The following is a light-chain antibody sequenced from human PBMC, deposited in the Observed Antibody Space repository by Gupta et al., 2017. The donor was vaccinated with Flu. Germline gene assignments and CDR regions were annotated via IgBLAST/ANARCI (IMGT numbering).Light chain of an antibody. V-gene: IGKV3-15*01. CDR1: QSIASN. J-gene: IGKJ1*01. CDR2: GAS. Sequence: PATLSVSPRESVTLSGRAGQSIASNLAWYQQKPGQAPRLLIYGASTRATGIPARFSGSGFGTEFTLTVSSLQSEDFAVYYCRQDNKWPRTFGPGTKVEIK. CDR3: RQDNKWPRT.